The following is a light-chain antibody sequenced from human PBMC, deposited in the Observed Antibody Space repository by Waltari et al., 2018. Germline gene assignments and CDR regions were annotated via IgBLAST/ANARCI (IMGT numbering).Light chain of an antibody. Sequence: DIQLTQSPSFLSASVGDRVTITCRSSQGISSYLAWYQQKAGKAPKLLIHTASTLQGGVPSRFSGSASGTDFTLTISSLQPEDFATYYCQQRNSYPITFGQGTRLEIK. CDR2: TAS. CDR3: QQRNSYPIT. CDR1: QGISSY. V-gene: IGKV1-9*01. J-gene: IGKJ5*01.